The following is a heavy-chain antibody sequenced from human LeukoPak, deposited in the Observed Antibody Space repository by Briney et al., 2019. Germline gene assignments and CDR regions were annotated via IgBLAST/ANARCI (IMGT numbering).Heavy chain of an antibody. CDR2: ISWNTGNI. CDR3: AKGTTFDAFDM. Sequence: GGSLRLSCAASGFPFSTFWMHWVRQAPGKGLEWVSRISWNTGNIDYADSVKGRFTISRDNAKNSLYLQMNSLRAEDTALYYCAKGTTFDAFDMWGQGTMVTVSS. D-gene: IGHD3-16*01. CDR1: GFPFSTFW. J-gene: IGHJ3*02. V-gene: IGHV3-9*01.